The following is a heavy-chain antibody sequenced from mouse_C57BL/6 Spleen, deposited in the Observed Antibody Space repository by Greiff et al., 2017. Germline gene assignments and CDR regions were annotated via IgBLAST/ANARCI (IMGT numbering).Heavy chain of an antibody. Sequence: EVKVVESGGGLVKPGGSLKLSCAASGFTFSDYGMHWVRQAPEKGLEWVAYISSGSSTIYYADTVKGRFTISRDNAKNTLFLQMTSLRSEDTAMYYCARSLIPLTVGSSLDYWGQGTTLTVSS. CDR1: GFTFSDYG. CDR2: ISSGSSTI. CDR3: ARSLIPLTVGSSLDY. D-gene: IGHD1-1*01. V-gene: IGHV5-17*01. J-gene: IGHJ2*01.